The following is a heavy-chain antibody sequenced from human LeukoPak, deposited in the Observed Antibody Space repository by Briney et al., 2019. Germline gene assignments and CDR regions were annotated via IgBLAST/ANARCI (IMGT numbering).Heavy chain of an antibody. Sequence: GGSLRLSCAASGFTFSSYSMNWVRQAPGKGLEWVSYISSSSSTIYYADSVKGRFTISRDNAKNSLYLQMNSLRAEDTAVYYCARVGEYSGYDIDYWGQGTLVTVSS. D-gene: IGHD5-12*01. CDR1: GFTFSSYS. CDR2: ISSSSSTI. V-gene: IGHV3-48*01. CDR3: ARVGEYSGYDIDY. J-gene: IGHJ4*02.